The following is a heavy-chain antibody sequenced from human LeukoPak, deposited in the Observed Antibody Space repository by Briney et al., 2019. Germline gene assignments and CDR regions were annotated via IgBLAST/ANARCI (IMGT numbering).Heavy chain of an antibody. CDR3: ARASS. CDR2: IKQDGSEK. CDR1: GFTFSSQG. J-gene: IGHJ5*02. V-gene: IGHV3-7*01. Sequence: GGSLRLSCAASGFTFSSQGMRWVRQAPGMWVEWVANIKQDGSEKSYVDSVQGRFTTSRDNAKNSPYLQMNSLRAEDTAVYYCARASSWGQGTLVTVSS.